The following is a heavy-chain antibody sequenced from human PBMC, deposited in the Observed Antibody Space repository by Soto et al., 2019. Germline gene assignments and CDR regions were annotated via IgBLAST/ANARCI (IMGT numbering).Heavy chain of an antibody. V-gene: IGHV1-3*01. Sequence: QVQLVQSGAEVKKPGASVKVSCKASGYTFTSYAIPWVRQAPGQRLEWMGWINAGNGNTKYSQKFQGRVTITRDTSASTAYMELSSLRSEDTVVYYCARVQVNYDFWSGYYRDDAFDIWGQGTMVTVSS. CDR2: INAGNGNT. J-gene: IGHJ3*02. CDR1: GYTFTSYA. D-gene: IGHD3-3*01. CDR3: ARVQVNYDFWSGYYRDDAFDI.